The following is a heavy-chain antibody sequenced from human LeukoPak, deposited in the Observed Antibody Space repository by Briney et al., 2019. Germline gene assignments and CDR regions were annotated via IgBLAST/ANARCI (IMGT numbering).Heavy chain of an antibody. CDR3: ARQWLVSPLFDY. CDR1: GGSFSGYY. D-gene: IGHD6-19*01. CDR2: INHCGST. V-gene: IGHV4-34*01. Sequence: PSETLSLTCAVYGGSFSGYYWSWIRQPPEKGLEWIGEINHCGSTNYNPSLRSRVTVSVHTSKNQLSLKLSSVTAADTAVYYCARQWLVSPLFDYWGQGTLVTVSS. J-gene: IGHJ4*02.